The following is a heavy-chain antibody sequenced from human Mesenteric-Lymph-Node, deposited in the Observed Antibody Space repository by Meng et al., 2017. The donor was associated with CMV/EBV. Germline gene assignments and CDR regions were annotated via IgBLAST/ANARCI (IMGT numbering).Heavy chain of an antibody. Sequence: GESLKISCEGSGFTFSTYAMNWVRQAPGKGLEWVSAISGDGRKTYYGDSAKGRFTISRDNSKNTVFLQMSSLRAEDTATYYCARANNFDYWGQGTLVTVSS. D-gene: IGHD4/OR15-4a*01. CDR1: GFTFSTYA. CDR2: ISGDGRKT. J-gene: IGHJ4*02. CDR3: ARANNFDY. V-gene: IGHV3-23*01.